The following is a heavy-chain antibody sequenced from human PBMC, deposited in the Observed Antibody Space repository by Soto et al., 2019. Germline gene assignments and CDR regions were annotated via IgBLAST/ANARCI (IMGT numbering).Heavy chain of an antibody. CDR1: GGTFSSYA. Sequence: SVKVSCKASGGTFSSYAISWVRQAPGQGLEWMGGIIPIFGTANYAQKFQGRVTITADKSTSTAYMELSGLRSEDTAVYYCALIPHCSGGSCYSYYYYGMDVWGQGTTVTVSS. CDR2: IIPIFGTA. J-gene: IGHJ6*02. V-gene: IGHV1-69*06. D-gene: IGHD2-15*01. CDR3: ALIPHCSGGSCYSYYYYGMDV.